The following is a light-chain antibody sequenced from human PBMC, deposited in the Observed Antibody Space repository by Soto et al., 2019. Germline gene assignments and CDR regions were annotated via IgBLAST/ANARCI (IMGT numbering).Light chain of an antibody. CDR2: AAS. CDR3: QQLNSYPIAT. CDR1: KGIISF. V-gene: IGKV1-9*01. Sequence: DSQLTQSPYFLSASVGDRATITCRASKGIISFLAFYQQQPVKAPQLLIYAASTLQSGVPSRFSGSGSGREFTLTISSLQPEDFATYHCQQLNSYPIATFGGGTKVDIK. J-gene: IGKJ4*01.